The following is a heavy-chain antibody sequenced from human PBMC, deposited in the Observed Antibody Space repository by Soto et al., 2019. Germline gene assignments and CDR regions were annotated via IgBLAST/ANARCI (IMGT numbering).Heavy chain of an antibody. CDR1: GGTFNNYA. V-gene: IGHV1-69*01. CDR2: IIPIIGTA. CDR3: ARGGVDVVATSAFDY. Sequence: QVQLVQSGAEVKKPRSSVKVSCKASGGTFNNYAISWVRQAPGQGLEWMGGIIPIIGTADYAHKFQGRLAISADEDTGTTFMELSSLRSEYTALYSCARGGVDVVATSAFDYWGQGTVVIVSS. J-gene: IGHJ4*02. D-gene: IGHD5-12*01.